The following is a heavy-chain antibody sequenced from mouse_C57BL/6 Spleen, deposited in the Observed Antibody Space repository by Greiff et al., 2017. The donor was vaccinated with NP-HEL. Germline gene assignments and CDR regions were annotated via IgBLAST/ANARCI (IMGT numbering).Heavy chain of an antibody. CDR2: IFPGSGST. CDR1: GYTFTDYY. J-gene: IGHJ1*03. CDR3: AYYGTPGGFDV. V-gene: IGHV1-75*01. Sequence: VQRVESGPELVKPGASVKISCKASGYTFTDYYINWVKQRPGQGLEWIGWIFPGSGSTYYIEKFKGKATLTVDKSSSTAYMLLSSLTSEDSAVYFCAYYGTPGGFDVWGTGTTVTVSS. D-gene: IGHD1-1*01.